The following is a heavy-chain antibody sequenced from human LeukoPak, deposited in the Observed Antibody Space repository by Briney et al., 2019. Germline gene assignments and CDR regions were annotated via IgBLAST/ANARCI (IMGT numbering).Heavy chain of an antibody. CDR1: GGSISSGGYY. Sequence: PSETLSLTCTVSGGSISSGGYYWSWIRQHPGKGLEWIGYIYYSGSTYYNPSLKSRVTISVDTSKNQFSLKLSSVTAADTAVYYCARDRPPFSGGYHYYGMDVWGQGTTVTVSS. J-gene: IGHJ6*02. V-gene: IGHV4-31*03. D-gene: IGHD2-15*01. CDR2: IYYSGST. CDR3: ARDRPPFSGGYHYYGMDV.